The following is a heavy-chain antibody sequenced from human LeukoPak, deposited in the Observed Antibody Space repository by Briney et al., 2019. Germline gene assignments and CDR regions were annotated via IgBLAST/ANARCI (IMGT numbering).Heavy chain of an antibody. J-gene: IGHJ4*02. Sequence: GASVKVSCKASGYTFTGYYMHWVRQAPGQGLEWMGWINPNSGGTNYAQKFQGRVTMTRDTSISTAYMELSRLSSDDTAVYYCARDTVVTVPTYYFDYWGQGTLVTVSS. CDR1: GYTFTGYY. V-gene: IGHV1-2*02. D-gene: IGHD2-15*01. CDR3: ARDTVVTVPTYYFDY. CDR2: INPNSGGT.